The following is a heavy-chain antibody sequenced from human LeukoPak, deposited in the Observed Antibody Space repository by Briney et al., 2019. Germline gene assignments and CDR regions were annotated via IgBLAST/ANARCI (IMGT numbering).Heavy chain of an antibody. CDR1: GFPLSSYA. Sequence: GGPLRLSCAAFGFPLSSYAMSWVRQAPGKGLEWVSATSSSDAGTYHADSVRGRFTISRDNSKNTLYLQMNSLRVEDAAVYYCARLSGSYPDAFDIWGQGTMVTVSS. V-gene: IGHV3-23*01. CDR3: ARLSGSYPDAFDI. D-gene: IGHD1-26*01. J-gene: IGHJ3*02. CDR2: TSSSDAGT.